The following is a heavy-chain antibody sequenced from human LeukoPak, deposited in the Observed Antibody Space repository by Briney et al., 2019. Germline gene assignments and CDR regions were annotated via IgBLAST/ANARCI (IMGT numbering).Heavy chain of an antibody. CDR1: GFTFDDYA. V-gene: IGHV3-9*01. CDR2: ISWNSGSI. J-gene: IGHJ4*02. D-gene: IGHD3-22*01. Sequence: PGGSLRLSCAASGFTFDDYAMHRVRQAPGKGLEWVSGISWNSGSIGYADSVKGRFTISRDNAKNSLYLQMNSLRAEDTALYYCAKAHRDYYDSSGAYYFNYWGQGTLVTVSS. CDR3: AKAHRDYYDSSGAYYFNY.